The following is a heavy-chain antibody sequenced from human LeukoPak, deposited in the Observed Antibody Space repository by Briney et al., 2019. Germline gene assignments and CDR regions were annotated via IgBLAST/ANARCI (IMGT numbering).Heavy chain of an antibody. J-gene: IGHJ4*02. CDR1: GYTFTGYY. CDR2: INPNSGGT. V-gene: IGHV1-2*02. Sequence: ASVKVSCKASGYTFTGYYMHWVRQAPGQGLEWMGWINPNSGGTNYAQKFQGRVTMTRDTSISTAYMELSRLRSDDTAVHYCARDRRRGYSYGGFDYWGQGTLVTVSS. CDR3: ARDRRRGYSYGGFDY. D-gene: IGHD5-18*01.